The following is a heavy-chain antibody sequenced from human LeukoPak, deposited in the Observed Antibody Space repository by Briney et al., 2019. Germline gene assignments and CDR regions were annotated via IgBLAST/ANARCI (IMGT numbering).Heavy chain of an antibody. CDR1: GFTFSHYW. J-gene: IGHJ4*02. D-gene: IGHD1-26*01. V-gene: IGHV3-7*03. CDR3: ARDSGRFYIDY. Sequence: GGSLRLSCAASGFTFSHYWMTWVRQAPGKGLEWVANINQDGSEEFYVDSLKGRFTISRDNAKNSLYLQVNSLRADDTAIYYCARDSGRFYIDYWGQGTLVTVSS. CDR2: INQDGSEE.